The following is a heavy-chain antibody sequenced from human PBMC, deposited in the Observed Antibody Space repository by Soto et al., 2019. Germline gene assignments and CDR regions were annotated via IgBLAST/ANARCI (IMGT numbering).Heavy chain of an antibody. CDR2: ISTYNGNT. Sequence: QVQLVQSGGEVKKPGDSVKVSCKASGYTFTTYGISGVRQAPGQGLEWMGWISTYNGNTSYAQKLQGRVTMTADTSTTTDYMELRSQGCVDTAVYCCARGRHRWFGPWGQGTLVNVPS. V-gene: IGHV1-18*04. CDR1: GYTFTTYG. J-gene: IGHJ5*02. CDR3: ARGRHRWFGP.